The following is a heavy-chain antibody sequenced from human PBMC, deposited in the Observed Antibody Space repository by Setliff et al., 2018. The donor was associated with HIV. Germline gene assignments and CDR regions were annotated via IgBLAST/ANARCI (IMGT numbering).Heavy chain of an antibody. CDR1: GYSISSGYY. Sequence: SETLSLTCAVSGYSISSGYYWGWIRQPPGKGLEWIGSIYHSGSTYYNPSLKSRVTISVDTSKKQFSLKLSSVTAADTAVYYCARGGPARVALLYWFDPWGQGTLVTVSS. D-gene: IGHD2-21*01. J-gene: IGHJ5*02. CDR3: ARGGPARVALLYWFDP. V-gene: IGHV4-38-2*01. CDR2: IYHSGST.